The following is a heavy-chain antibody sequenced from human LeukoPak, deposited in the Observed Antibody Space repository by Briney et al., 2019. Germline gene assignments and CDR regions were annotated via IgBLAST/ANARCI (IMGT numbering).Heavy chain of an antibody. CDR3: AKDYYGSGSGIYKKQRPYYFDY. CDR2: IRFDGGDK. J-gene: IGHJ4*02. CDR1: GFTFTYFG. Sequence: GGSLRLSCAASGFTFTYFGMHWVRQAPGKGLEWVAFIRFDGGDKYYAGSVKGRFTISRDNSKNTLYLQMNSLRAEDTAVYYCAKDYYGSGSGIYKKQRPYYFDYWGQGTLVTVSS. V-gene: IGHV3-30*02. D-gene: IGHD3-10*01.